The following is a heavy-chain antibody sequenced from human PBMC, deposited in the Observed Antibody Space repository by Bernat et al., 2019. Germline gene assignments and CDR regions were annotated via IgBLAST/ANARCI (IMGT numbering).Heavy chain of an antibody. CDR3: ARLLGGAPGRFFDF. D-gene: IGHD6-13*01. Sequence: EVQLVQSGPEVKKPGESLKISCKGSGYTFTNYWVVWVRQMPGEGLEYMGIIYAGDSETRYSPSFQGQVTFSVDKSINTAYLQWSSLKASDTAMYYCARLLGGAPGRFFDFWGQGTLVTVSS. CDR1: GYTFTNYW. J-gene: IGHJ4*02. V-gene: IGHV5-51*01. CDR2: IYAGDSET.